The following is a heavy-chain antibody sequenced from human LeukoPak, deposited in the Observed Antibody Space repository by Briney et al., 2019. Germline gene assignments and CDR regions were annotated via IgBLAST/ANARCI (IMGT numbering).Heavy chain of an antibody. CDR1: GFTFSSNA. D-gene: IGHD2-15*01. J-gene: IGHJ5*02. CDR2: ISSSGGST. Sequence: GGSLRLSCAASGFTFSSNAMTWARQAPGKGLEWVSSISSSGGSTYYADSVKGRFTISRDNSKNTLYLQMNSLRAEDTAVYYCAKGRGIVAFDPWGQGTLVTVSS. CDR3: AKGRGIVAFDP. V-gene: IGHV3-23*01.